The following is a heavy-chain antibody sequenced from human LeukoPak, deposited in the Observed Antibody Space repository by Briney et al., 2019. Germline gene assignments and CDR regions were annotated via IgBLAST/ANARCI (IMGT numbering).Heavy chain of an antibody. D-gene: IGHD3/OR15-3a*01. J-gene: IGHJ3*02. CDR2: IKTDGSIT. V-gene: IGHV3-74*01. Sequence: GGSLRLSCAASGFSFSVYWMHWVRQAPGKGPVWVSRIKTDGSITDYADFVKGRFTISRDNSKNTLYLQMNSLRAEDTAVYYCEKPHDICDDDTFDIWGQGTTVTVSS. CDR3: EKPHDICDDDTFDI. CDR1: GFSFSVYW.